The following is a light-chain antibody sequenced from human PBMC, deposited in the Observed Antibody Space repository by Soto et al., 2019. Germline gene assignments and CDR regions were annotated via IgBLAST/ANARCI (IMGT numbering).Light chain of an antibody. CDR1: SSDVGGYNY. V-gene: IGLV2-14*01. CDR3: SSYTSPSTLV. J-gene: IGLJ2*01. Sequence: QSALTQPASVSGSPGQSITISCTGTSSDVGGYNYVSWYQQHPVTAPKLMIYEVSNRPSGVSNRFSGSKSGNTASLTISGLPAEDADYYYCSSYTSPSTLVFGAGTKLTVL. CDR2: EVS.